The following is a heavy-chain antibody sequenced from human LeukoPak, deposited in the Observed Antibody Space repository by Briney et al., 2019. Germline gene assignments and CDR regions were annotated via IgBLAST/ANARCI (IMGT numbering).Heavy chain of an antibody. CDR1: GGSFSGYY. CDR2: INHSGST. Sequence: PSETPSLTCAVYGGSFSGYYWSWIRQPPGKGLEWIGEINHSGSTNYNPSLKSRVTISVDTSKNQFSLKLSSVTAADTAVYYCARGLRYPDYWGQGTLVTVSS. J-gene: IGHJ4*02. CDR3: ARGLRYPDY. V-gene: IGHV4-34*01. D-gene: IGHD1-14*01.